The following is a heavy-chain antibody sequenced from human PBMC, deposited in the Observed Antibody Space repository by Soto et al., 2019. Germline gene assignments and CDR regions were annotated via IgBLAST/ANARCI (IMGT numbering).Heavy chain of an antibody. D-gene: IGHD3-22*01. CDR1: GFMFSTLA. CDR3: AKDLGRYDFSGYYFPAGEYFQE. V-gene: IGHV3-23*01. J-gene: IGHJ1*01. CDR2: IPSTGDHT. Sequence: EVQLLESGGGVVQPGGSLELSCEGSGFMFSTLAISWVRQAPGKGLEWVQLIPSTGDHTFYADSVRGRFTISRDNSKNTLYLQMDSRGDEDRALSSCAKDLGRYDFSGYYFPAGEYFQEWGQGTLVTVSS.